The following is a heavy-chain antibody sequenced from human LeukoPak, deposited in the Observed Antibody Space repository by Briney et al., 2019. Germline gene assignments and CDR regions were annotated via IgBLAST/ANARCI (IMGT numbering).Heavy chain of an antibody. J-gene: IGHJ4*02. CDR2: ISAYNGNT. Sequence: ASVKVSCKASGYTFTSYGISWVRQAPGQGLEWMGWISAYNGNTNYAQKFQGRVTITADKSTSTAYMELSSLRSEDTAVYYCARGGIAVAGVFDYWGQGTLATVPS. V-gene: IGHV1-18*01. D-gene: IGHD6-19*01. CDR1: GYTFTSYG. CDR3: ARGGIAVAGVFDY.